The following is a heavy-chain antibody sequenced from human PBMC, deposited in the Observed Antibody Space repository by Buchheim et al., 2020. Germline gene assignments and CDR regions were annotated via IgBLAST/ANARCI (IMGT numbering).Heavy chain of an antibody. Sequence: QVQLQESGPGLVKPSETLSLTCTVSGGSISSYYWSWIRQPPGKGLEWIGYIYYSGSTNYNPSLKSRVTISVDTSKNQFSLKLSSVTAADTAVYYCARENYYGSSGSIDYWGQGTL. CDR3: ARENYYGSSGSIDY. CDR2: IYYSGST. D-gene: IGHD3-22*01. J-gene: IGHJ4*02. CDR1: GGSISSYY. V-gene: IGHV4-59*01.